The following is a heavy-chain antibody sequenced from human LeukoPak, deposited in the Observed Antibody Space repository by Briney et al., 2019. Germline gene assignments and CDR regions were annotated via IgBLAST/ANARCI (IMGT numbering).Heavy chain of an antibody. CDR2: ISSSSSYI. V-gene: IGHV3-21*01. J-gene: IGHJ3*02. Sequence: GWSLRLSCAASGFTFSSYSMNWVRQAPAKGLEWVSSISSSSSYIYYADSLKGRFTISRDNAKNSLYLQMNSLRAEDTAVYYCARDLAVPENAFDIWGQGTMVTVSS. CDR3: ARDLAVPENAFDI. D-gene: IGHD1-14*01. CDR1: GFTFSSYS.